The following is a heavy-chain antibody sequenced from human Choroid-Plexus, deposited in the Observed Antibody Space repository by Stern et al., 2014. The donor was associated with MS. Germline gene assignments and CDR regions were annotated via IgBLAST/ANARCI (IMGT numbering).Heavy chain of an antibody. CDR3: VRVSGSSGSDF. D-gene: IGHD6-19*01. CDR1: GFTLSDHY. Sequence: EMQLVESGGGLVQPGGSLRLSCVASGFTLSDHYMDWVRQAPGKGLEWVGRIRNKANSYTTQYAASVKGRFVISRDDSKNSLYLQMNSLKSEDTAVYYCVRVSGSSGSDFWGQGTLVSVYS. CDR2: IRNKANSYTT. V-gene: IGHV3-72*01. J-gene: IGHJ4*02.